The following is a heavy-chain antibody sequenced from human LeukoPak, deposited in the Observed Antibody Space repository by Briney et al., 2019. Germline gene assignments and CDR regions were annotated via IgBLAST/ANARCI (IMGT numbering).Heavy chain of an antibody. CDR2: IWYDGSNK. V-gene: IGHV3-33*01. Sequence: GGSLRLSCAASGFTFSSYGMHWVRQAPGKGLEWVAVIWYDGSNKYYADSAKGRFTISRDNSKNTLYLQMNSLRAEDTAVYYCARDRVGATSSFDYWGQGTLVTVSS. J-gene: IGHJ4*02. CDR1: GFTFSSYG. D-gene: IGHD1-26*01. CDR3: ARDRVGATSSFDY.